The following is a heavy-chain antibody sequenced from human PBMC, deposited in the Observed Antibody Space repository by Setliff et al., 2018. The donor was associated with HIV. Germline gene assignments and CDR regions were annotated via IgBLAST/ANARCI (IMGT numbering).Heavy chain of an antibody. J-gene: IGHJ3*02. CDR3: ARSKGHLYYDDDTGYVLRAFDI. CDR2: IKQDGSEK. CDR1: GFTFNSYW. D-gene: IGHD3-22*01. Sequence: GSLRLSCAASGFTFNSYWMTWVRQAPGKGLEWVANIKQDGSEKDFVDSVKGRFTISRDNAKNTMYLQMNSLSAEDTAVYYCARSKGHLYYDDDTGYVLRAFDIWGQGTMVTVSS. V-gene: IGHV3-7*02.